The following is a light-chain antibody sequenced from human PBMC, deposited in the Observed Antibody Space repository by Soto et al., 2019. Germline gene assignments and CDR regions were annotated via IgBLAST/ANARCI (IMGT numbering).Light chain of an antibody. CDR2: DAS. Sequence: DIQMTQSPSTLSASVGGRVTITCRASQNINDLLAWYQQKPGKAPNLLIYDASRLQSGVPSRFSGSGSETDFTLTISSLEPEDFAVYYCQHRSLFGGGTKVDI. CDR1: QNINDL. CDR3: QHRSL. V-gene: IGKV1-5*01. J-gene: IGKJ4*01.